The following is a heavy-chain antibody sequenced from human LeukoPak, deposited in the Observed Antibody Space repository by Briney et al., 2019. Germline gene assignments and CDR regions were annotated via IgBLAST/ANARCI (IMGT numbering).Heavy chain of an antibody. CDR3: AREGGVAAAEFMDV. CDR2: IYAGGST. J-gene: IGHJ6*03. D-gene: IGHD6-13*01. CDR1: GGSISGGSYF. V-gene: IGHV4-61*02. Sequence: TLSLTCTVSGGSISGGSYFWSWIRQPAGKGLEWIGRIYAGGSTNYNPSLKSRVTISVDTSKNQFSLKLSSVTAADTAVYYCAREGGVAAAEFMDVWGKGTTVTVSS.